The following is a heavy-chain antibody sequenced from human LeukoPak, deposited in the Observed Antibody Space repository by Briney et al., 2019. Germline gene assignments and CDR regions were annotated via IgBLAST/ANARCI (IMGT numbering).Heavy chain of an antibody. CDR3: ARDSPWGSDAFDI. V-gene: IGHV1-8*01. D-gene: IGHD7-27*01. CDR1: GYTFTSYD. CDR2: MNPNSGNT. J-gene: IGHJ3*02. Sequence: ASVKVSCKASGYTFTSYDINWVRQATGQGLEWMGWMNPNSGNTGYAQKFQGRVTMTTDTSTSTAYMDLRSLRSDDTALYYCARDSPWGSDAFDIWGQGTTVTVSS.